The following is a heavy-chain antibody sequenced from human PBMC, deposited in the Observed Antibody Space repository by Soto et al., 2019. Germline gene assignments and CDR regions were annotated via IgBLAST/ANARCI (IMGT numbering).Heavy chain of an antibody. CDR2: IFQSGST. D-gene: IGHD6-19*01. Sequence: NPSETLSLTCGASGGTIRSPDWWTWVRQPPGKGLEWIGEIFQSGSTNYTPSLESRVTISVDKSKNQFSLTLTSVTAADTAVYFCARGRGRYSSGWSWFDPWGQGILVTVSS. CDR3: ARGRGRYSSGWSWFDP. CDR1: GGTIRSPDW. V-gene: IGHV4-4*02. J-gene: IGHJ5*02.